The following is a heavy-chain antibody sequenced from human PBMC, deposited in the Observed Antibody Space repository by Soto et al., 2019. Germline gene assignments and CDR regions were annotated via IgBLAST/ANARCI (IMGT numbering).Heavy chain of an antibody. CDR2: ISSRGDRT. CDR3: AKETGYSYGFQPNALDV. V-gene: IGHV3-23*01. D-gene: IGHD5-18*01. Sequence: PAGSLRLSCAGSGFTFSRYAMNWVRQAPGKGLEWVSIISSRGDRTSYAESVKGRFTISRDDSKNTLFLHMNSLGAEDTAVYYCAKETGYSYGFQPNALDVWGQGTTVTVSS. CDR1: GFTFSRYA. J-gene: IGHJ6*02.